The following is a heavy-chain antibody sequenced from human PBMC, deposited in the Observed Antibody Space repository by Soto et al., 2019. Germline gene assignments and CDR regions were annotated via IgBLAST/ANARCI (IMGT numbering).Heavy chain of an antibody. D-gene: IGHD1-1*01. CDR3: ARERTGTRGGDY. J-gene: IGHJ4*02. CDR2: MNPNSGNT. CDR1: GYTFTSYD. Sequence: GASVKVSCKASGYTFTSYDINWVRQATGQGLEWMGWMNPNSGNTGYAQKFQGRVTMTMNTSISTAYMELSSLRSEDTVVYYCARERTGTRGGDYWGQGTLVTVSS. V-gene: IGHV1-8*01.